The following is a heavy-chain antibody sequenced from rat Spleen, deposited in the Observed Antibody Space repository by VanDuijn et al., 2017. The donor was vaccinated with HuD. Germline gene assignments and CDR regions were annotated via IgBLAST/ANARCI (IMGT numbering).Heavy chain of an antibody. D-gene: IGHD1-12*02. Sequence: EVQLVESGGGLVQPGRSLKLSCAASGFTFSDFAMHWIRQAPTEGLEWVASIGPSGDSSYYRDSVKGRFSISRNDAKSTLYLQMDSLRSEDTATYYCATDGYYDGTYYSVYVMDARGQGVSVTVSS. CDR1: GFTFSDFA. CDR2: IGPSGDSS. J-gene: IGHJ4*01. CDR3: ATDGYYDGTYYSVYVMDA. V-gene: IGHV5-19*01.